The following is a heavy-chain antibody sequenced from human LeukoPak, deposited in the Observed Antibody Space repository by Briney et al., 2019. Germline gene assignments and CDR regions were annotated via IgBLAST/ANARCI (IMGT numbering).Heavy chain of an antibody. CDR1: GFTVSSNY. J-gene: IGHJ4*02. V-gene: IGHV3-66*01. Sequence: GGSLRLSCAASGFTVSSNYINWVRQAPGKGLEWVSLIYGSTSADYADSVKGRFTISRDTSMNTVYLQMNSLRAEDTAVYYCTGGPGYWGQGTLVTVSS. D-gene: IGHD2-15*01. CDR3: TGGPGY. CDR2: IYGSTSA.